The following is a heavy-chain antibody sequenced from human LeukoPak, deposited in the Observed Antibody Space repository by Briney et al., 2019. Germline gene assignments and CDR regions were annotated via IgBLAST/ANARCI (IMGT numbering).Heavy chain of an antibody. CDR1: GFTFSNYW. J-gene: IGHJ4*02. CDR2: TDNAGSIT. V-gene: IGHV3-74*03. Sequence: GGSLRLSCAASGFTFSNYWIHWVRQALGKGLVWVSRTDNAGSITTYADSVKGRFTISRDNAENTLYLQMNSLRVEDTAVYYCVRSAFHAGSGNYYDYWGQGTLVTVSS. CDR3: VRSAFHAGSGNYYDY. D-gene: IGHD3-22*01.